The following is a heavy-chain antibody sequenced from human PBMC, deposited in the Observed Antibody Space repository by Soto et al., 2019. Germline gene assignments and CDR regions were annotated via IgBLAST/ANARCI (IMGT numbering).Heavy chain of an antibody. CDR1: GFSFDRFV. V-gene: IGHV3-23*01. D-gene: IGHD2-2*03. CDR2: ISGSGGRT. CDR3: VKPNAVDISVDS. Sequence: PGGSLRLSCAASGFSFDRFVMSWIRQAPGKGLEWVSAISGSGGRTYYADSVEGRFSISRDNSKSTLYLQMTSLTVEDTALYYCVKPNAVDISVDSWGQGT. J-gene: IGHJ4*02.